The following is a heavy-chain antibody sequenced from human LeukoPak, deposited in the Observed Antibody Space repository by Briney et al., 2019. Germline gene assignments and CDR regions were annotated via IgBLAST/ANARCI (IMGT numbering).Heavy chain of an antibody. CDR1: GGSVSSGSYY. CDR3: ATYPMLRYFDWFSGVDY. J-gene: IGHJ4*02. D-gene: IGHD3-9*01. CDR2: IYYSGST. Sequence: SETLSLTCTVSGGSVSSGSYYRSWIRQPPGKGLEWIGYIYYSGSTNYNPSLKSRVTISVDTSKNQFSLKLSSVTAADTAVYYCATYPMLRYFDWFSGVDYWGQGTLVTVSS. V-gene: IGHV4-61*01.